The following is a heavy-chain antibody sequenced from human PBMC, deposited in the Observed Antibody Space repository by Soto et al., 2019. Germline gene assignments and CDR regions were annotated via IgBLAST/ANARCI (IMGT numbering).Heavy chain of an antibody. CDR2: ISYDGSNK. V-gene: IGHV3-30-3*01. CDR3: ASGYSSGFVVYYGMDV. J-gene: IGHJ6*02. Sequence: SLRLSCAASGFTFSSYAMHWVRQAPGKGLEWVAVISYDGSNKYYADSVKGRFTISRDNSKNTLYLQMNSLRAEDTAVYYCASGYSSGFVVYYGMDVWGQGTTVTVSS. D-gene: IGHD6-19*01. CDR1: GFTFSSYA.